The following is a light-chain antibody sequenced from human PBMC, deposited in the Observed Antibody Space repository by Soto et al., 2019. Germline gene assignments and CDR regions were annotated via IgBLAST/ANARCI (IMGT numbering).Light chain of an antibody. V-gene: IGLV2-8*01. Sequence: QSALTQPPSASGSPGQSVTISCTGTSSDVGGYNYVSWYQQHPGKAPKLMIYEVSTRPSGVPDRFSGSKSGNTAPLTVSGLQAEDEADYYCSSYAGSNNHVVFGGGTKLTVL. CDR2: EVS. CDR1: SSDVGGYNY. J-gene: IGLJ2*01. CDR3: SSYAGSNNHVV.